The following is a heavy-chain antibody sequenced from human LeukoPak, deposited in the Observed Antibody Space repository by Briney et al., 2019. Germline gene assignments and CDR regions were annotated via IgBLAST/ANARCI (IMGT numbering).Heavy chain of an antibody. CDR2: MNPNSGNT. Sequence: ASVKVSCKASGYTFTSYDINWVRQATGQGLEWMGWMNPNSGNTGYAQKFQGRVTMTRSTSISTAYMELSSLRSEDTAVYYCMIAAAGTPPQNLGFDPWGQGTLVTVSS. CDR1: GYTFTSYD. J-gene: IGHJ5*02. V-gene: IGHV1-8*01. CDR3: MIAAAGTPPQNLGFDP. D-gene: IGHD6-13*01.